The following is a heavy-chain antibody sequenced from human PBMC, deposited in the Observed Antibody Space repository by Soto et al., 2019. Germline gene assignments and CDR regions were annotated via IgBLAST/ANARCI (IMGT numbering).Heavy chain of an antibody. Sequence: GESLKISCQGSGYTFSTFWIGWVRQMPGKGLEWMGIIYPGDSDTRYSPSFQGQVTISADKSISTAYLQWSSLKASDTAMYYCATTYITTTIDYWGQGTLVTVSS. D-gene: IGHD1-26*01. V-gene: IGHV5-51*03. CDR3: ATTYITTTIDY. CDR2: IYPGDSDT. CDR1: GYTFSTFW. J-gene: IGHJ4*02.